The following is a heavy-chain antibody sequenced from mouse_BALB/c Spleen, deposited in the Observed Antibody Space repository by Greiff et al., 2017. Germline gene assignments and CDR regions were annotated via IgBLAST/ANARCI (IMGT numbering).Heavy chain of an antibody. CDR2: IYPGSGST. D-gene: IGHD4-1*01. CDR3: AREPDRTGYFDY. Sequence: QVQLQQSGPELVKPGASVKMSCKASGYTFTDYVISWVKQRTGQGLEWIGEIYPGSGSTYYNEKFKGKATLTADKSSNTAYMQLSSLTSEDSAVYFCAREPDRTGYFDYWGQGTTLTVSS. J-gene: IGHJ2*01. CDR1: GYTFTDYV. V-gene: IGHV1-77*01.